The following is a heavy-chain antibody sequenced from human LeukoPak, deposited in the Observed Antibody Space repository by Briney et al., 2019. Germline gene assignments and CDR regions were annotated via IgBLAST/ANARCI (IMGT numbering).Heavy chain of an antibody. CDR3: ARQNRGGILERVADIVTAGYFDY. CDR1: GFTFNHHA. V-gene: IGHV3-30*01. CDR2: ISYDGRKK. J-gene: IGHJ4*02. D-gene: IGHD3-9*01. Sequence: PGGSLRLSCAASGFTFNHHAIHWVRQAPGKGLEWVAVISYDGRKKGYADSVKGRYTISRDNSKNTLFLQMNSLRAEDTAVYYCARQNRGGILERVADIVTAGYFDYWGQGTLVTVSS.